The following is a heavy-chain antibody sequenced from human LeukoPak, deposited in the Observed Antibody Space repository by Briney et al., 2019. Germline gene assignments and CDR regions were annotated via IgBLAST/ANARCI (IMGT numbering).Heavy chain of an antibody. CDR1: GGSISSYY. CDR3: ARVAQDLYPYYFDY. D-gene: IGHD5/OR15-5a*01. Sequence: SETLSLTCTVSGGSISSYYWGWIRQPPGKGLEWIGTIYYGGSTYYNPSLKSRVTISVDTSKNQFSLKLSSVTAADTAVYYCARVAQDLYPYYFDYWGQGTQVTVSS. V-gene: IGHV4-39*07. CDR2: IYYGGST. J-gene: IGHJ4*02.